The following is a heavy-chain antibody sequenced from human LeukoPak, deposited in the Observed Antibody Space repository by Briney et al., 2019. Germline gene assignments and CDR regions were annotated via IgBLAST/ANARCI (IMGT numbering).Heavy chain of an antibody. Sequence: ASVKVSCKASGYTFTGYYIHWVRQAPGQGLEWMGWINPKSGGTNYAQKFQGRVTMTRDTSINTAYMELSSLRSDDTAVYYCARGEGYYYGSGSYDYWGQGTLVTVSS. V-gene: IGHV1-2*02. J-gene: IGHJ4*02. CDR2: INPKSGGT. D-gene: IGHD3-10*01. CDR1: GYTFTGYY. CDR3: ARGEGYYYGSGSYDY.